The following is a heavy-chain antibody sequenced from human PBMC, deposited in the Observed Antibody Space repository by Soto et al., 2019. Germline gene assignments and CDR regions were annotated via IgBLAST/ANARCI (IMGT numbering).Heavy chain of an antibody. CDR1: GFTFSDYY. J-gene: IGHJ4*02. D-gene: IGHD3-10*01. Sequence: VQLVESGGGLVKPGGSLRLSCAASGFTFSDYYMSWICQAPGKELGWVSYISSSGSTIYYADSVKGRFTISRDNAKNSLYLQMNSLRAEDTAVYYCAAPITMVRGVKNIDYWGQGTLVTVSS. CDR2: ISSSGSTI. CDR3: AAPITMVRGVKNIDY. V-gene: IGHV3-11*01.